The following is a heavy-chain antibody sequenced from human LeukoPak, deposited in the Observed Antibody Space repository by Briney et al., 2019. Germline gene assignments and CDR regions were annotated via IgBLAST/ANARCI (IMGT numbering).Heavy chain of an antibody. CDR1: GFTFSSYA. Sequence: PGGSLRLSCAASGFTFSSYAMSWVRQAPGKGLVWVSRINSDGSSTSYADSVKGRFTISRDNAKNTLYLQMNSLRAEDTAVYYCARVSSWYQGYFDYWGQGTLVTVSS. V-gene: IGHV3-74*01. CDR2: INSDGSST. CDR3: ARVSSWYQGYFDY. J-gene: IGHJ4*02. D-gene: IGHD6-13*01.